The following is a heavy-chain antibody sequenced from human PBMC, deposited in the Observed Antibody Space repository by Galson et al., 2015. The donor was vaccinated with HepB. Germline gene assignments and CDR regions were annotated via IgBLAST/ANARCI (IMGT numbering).Heavy chain of an antibody. V-gene: IGHV3-21*01. CDR2: ISSSSYI. Sequence: SLRLSCAASGFTFSSYSMNWVRQAPGKGLEWVSSISSSSYIYYADSVKGRFTISRDNAKNSLYLQMNSLRAEDTAVYYCARPQRGYCSSTSCYHDAFDIWGQGTMVTVSS. CDR1: GFTFSSYS. D-gene: IGHD2-2*01. J-gene: IGHJ3*02. CDR3: ARPQRGYCSSTSCYHDAFDI.